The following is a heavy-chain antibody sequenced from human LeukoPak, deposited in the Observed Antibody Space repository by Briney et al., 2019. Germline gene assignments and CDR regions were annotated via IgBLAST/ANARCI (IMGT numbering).Heavy chain of an antibody. CDR1: GGTFSSYA. Sequence: ASVKVSCKASGGTFSSYAMSWVRQAPGQGLEWMGGIIPIFGTANYAQKFQGRVMITADESTSTAYMELSSLRSEDTAVYYCAREYCSGGSCYSWSGHYYYYYYMDVWGKGTTVTVSS. J-gene: IGHJ6*03. V-gene: IGHV1-69*13. CDR2: IIPIFGTA. D-gene: IGHD2-15*01. CDR3: AREYCSGGSCYSWSGHYYYYYYMDV.